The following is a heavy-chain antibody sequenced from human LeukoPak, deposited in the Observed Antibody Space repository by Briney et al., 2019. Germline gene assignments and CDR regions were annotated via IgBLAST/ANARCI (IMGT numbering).Heavy chain of an antibody. J-gene: IGHJ3*01. Sequence: PGGSLRLSCAASGFTFSDYYMSWIRQAPGKELEWVSYISSSSSTIYYADSVKGRFTISRDNSKNTLYLQMNSLRAEDTAVYYCAREVMADAFDVWGQGTMVTVSS. V-gene: IGHV3-11*04. CDR1: GFTFSDYY. D-gene: IGHD5-24*01. CDR2: ISSSSSTI. CDR3: AREVMADAFDV.